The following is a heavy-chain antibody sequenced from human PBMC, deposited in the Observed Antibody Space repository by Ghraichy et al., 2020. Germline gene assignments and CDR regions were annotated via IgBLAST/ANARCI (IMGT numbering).Heavy chain of an antibody. CDR3: AGDYSNYRFDY. D-gene: IGHD4-11*01. CDR2: IYHSGST. V-gene: IGHV4-38-2*01. J-gene: IGHJ4*02. Sequence: SETLSLTCAVSGYSISSGYYWGWIRQPPGKGLEWIGNIYHSGSTYYNPSLKSRVTISVDTSKNQFSLKLSSVTAADTAVYYCAGDYSNYRFDYWGQGTLVTVSS. CDR1: GYSISSGYY.